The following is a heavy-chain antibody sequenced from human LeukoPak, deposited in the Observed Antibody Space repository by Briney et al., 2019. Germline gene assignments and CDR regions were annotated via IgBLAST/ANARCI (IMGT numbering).Heavy chain of an antibody. CDR2: MSPNSGDT. CDR3: ARGPPNWGYDY. D-gene: IGHD7-27*01. CDR1: GYTFTSYD. J-gene: IGHJ4*02. V-gene: IGHV1-8*01. Sequence: APVKVSCKASGYTFTSYDFNWVRQATGQRPEWMGWMSPNSGDTGYAQKFQDRVTMTRNTSISTAYMELSSLRSDDAAVYYCARGPPNWGYDYWGPGTLVTVSS.